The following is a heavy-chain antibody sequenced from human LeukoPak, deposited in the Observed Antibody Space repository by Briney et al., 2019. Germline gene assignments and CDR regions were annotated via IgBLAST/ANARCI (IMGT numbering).Heavy chain of an antibody. CDR1: GFPFSGYS. J-gene: IGHJ4*02. D-gene: IGHD5-12*01. Sequence: GGSLRLSCAASGFPFSGYSLHWVRQAPGKGPEWVSSISSSAAYIAYADSVKGRFTISRDNSKNTLYLQMNSLRAEDTAVYYCAKALGLWGQGTLVTVSS. CDR2: ISSSAAYI. V-gene: IGHV3-21*04. CDR3: AKALGL.